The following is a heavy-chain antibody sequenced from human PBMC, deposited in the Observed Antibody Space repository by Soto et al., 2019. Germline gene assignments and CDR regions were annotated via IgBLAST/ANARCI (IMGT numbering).Heavy chain of an antibody. D-gene: IGHD6-6*01. CDR2: ISSNGVGT. CDR1: GFTFSNYA. V-gene: IGHV3-64*01. Sequence: EVQLVESGGGLVQPGGSLRLSCAASGFTFSNYAMDWVRQAPGKVLEYVSGISSNGVGTYYANSVKDRFTISRDNSKKTLYLQMGSLRAEDMAVYYCARGTIVARQHLDYWGQGTLVTVSS. J-gene: IGHJ4*02. CDR3: ARGTIVARQHLDY.